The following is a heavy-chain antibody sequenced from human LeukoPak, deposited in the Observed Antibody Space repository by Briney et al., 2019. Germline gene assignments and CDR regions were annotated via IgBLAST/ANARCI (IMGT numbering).Heavy chain of an antibody. CDR1: GYAFTGYY. D-gene: IGHD3-22*01. J-gene: IGHJ4*02. Sequence: ASVKVSCKASGYAFTGYYMHWVRQAPGQGLEWMGRINPNSGGTNYAQKFQGRVTMTRDTSISTAYMELSRLRSDDTPVYYCASVSDYDSSGYRADYWGQGTLVTVSS. V-gene: IGHV1-2*06. CDR3: ASVSDYDSSGYRADY. CDR2: INPNSGGT.